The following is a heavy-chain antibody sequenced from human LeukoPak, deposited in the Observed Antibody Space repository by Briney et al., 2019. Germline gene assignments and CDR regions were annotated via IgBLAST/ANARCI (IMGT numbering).Heavy chain of an antibody. CDR2: IGQDGSEK. Sequence: GGSLRLSCAASGFTFSSYWISWVRQAPGKGREWVATIGQDGSEKFYVDSVKGRFTISRDNAKNSLFLQIYSLRAEDTSVYYCARTVRWSDYFDYWGQGALVTVSS. CDR1: GFTFSSYW. J-gene: IGHJ4*02. V-gene: IGHV3-7*01. CDR3: ARTVRWSDYFDY. D-gene: IGHD6-13*01.